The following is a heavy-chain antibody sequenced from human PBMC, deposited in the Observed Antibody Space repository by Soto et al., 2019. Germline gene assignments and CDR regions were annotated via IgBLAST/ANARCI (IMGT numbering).Heavy chain of an antibody. CDR2: ISGSGGST. CDR3: AKDHYYGSGRYFDY. D-gene: IGHD3-10*01. CDR1: GFTFSSYA. Sequence: GESLKISCAASGFTFSSYAMSWVRQAPGKGLEWVSAISGSGGSTYYADSVKGRFTISRDNSKNTLYLQMNSLRAEDTAVYYCAKDHYYGSGRYFDYWGQGTLVTVSS. V-gene: IGHV3-23*01. J-gene: IGHJ4*02.